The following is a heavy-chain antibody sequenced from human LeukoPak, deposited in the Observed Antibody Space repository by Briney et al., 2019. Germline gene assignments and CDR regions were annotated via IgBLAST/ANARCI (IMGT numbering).Heavy chain of an antibody. CDR2: IYHSGST. J-gene: IGHJ5*02. Sequence: SETLSLTCTVSGYSISSGYYWGWIRQPPGKGLEWIGSIYHSGSTYYNPSLKSRVTISVDTSKNQFSLKLGSVTAAGTAVYYCASGESYPLRFDPWGQGTLVTVSS. D-gene: IGHD7-27*01. CDR1: GYSISSGYY. V-gene: IGHV4-38-2*02. CDR3: ASGESYPLRFDP.